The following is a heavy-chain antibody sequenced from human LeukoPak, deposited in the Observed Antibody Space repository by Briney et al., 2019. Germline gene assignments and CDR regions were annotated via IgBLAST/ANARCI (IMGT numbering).Heavy chain of an antibody. CDR2: IGTAGDS. CDR3: ARQSTPHGNFDY. V-gene: IGHV3-13*01. D-gene: IGHD1-26*01. J-gene: IGHJ4*02. CDR1: GSTLSSYA. Sequence: GGSLRLSCAASGSTLSSYAVHWVRQPAGKGLEWVSAIGTAGDSFYPGSVKGRFTISRENAKKSLFLQMNSLRVEDTAVYYCARQSTPHGNFDYWGQGTLVTVSP.